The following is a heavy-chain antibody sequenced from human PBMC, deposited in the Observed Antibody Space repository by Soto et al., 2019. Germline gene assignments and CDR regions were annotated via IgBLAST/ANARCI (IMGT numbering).Heavy chain of an antibody. D-gene: IGHD4-17*01. V-gene: IGHV4-31*03. CDR1: GGSISSGGYY. CDR2: IYYSGST. J-gene: IGHJ5*02. CDR3: AGSYTVTAWSWFDP. Sequence: QVQLQESGPGLVKPSQTLSLTCTVSGGSISSGGYYWSWIRQHPGKGLEWIGYIYYSGSTYYNPSLKSRVTISVDTSKNQSSLKLSSVTAADTAVYYGAGSYTVTAWSWFDPWGQGTLVTVSS.